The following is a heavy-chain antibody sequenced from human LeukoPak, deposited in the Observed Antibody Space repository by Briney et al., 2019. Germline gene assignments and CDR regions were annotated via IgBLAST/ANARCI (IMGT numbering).Heavy chain of an antibody. CDR2: LSVSGGTT. CDR1: GFSHSGYA. V-gene: IGHV3-23*01. CDR3: ARMNGGSLSSYYFDY. D-gene: IGHD1-26*01. J-gene: IGHJ4*02. Sequence: GGSLRLSCAASGFSHSGYAMNLVRQAAGKGLEWVSSLSVSGGTTYYTDSVKGRFTVSRDNSRDTLYLQMHSLRVEDTAVYYCARMNGGSLSSYYFDYWGQGILVTVPS.